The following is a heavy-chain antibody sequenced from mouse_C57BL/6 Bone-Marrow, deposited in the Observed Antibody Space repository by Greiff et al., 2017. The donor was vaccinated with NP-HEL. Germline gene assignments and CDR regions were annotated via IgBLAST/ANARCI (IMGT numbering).Heavy chain of an antibody. Sequence: EVQLQQSGAELVRPGASVKLSCTASGFNIKDDYMHWVKQRPEQGLEWIGWIDPENGDTEYASKFQGKATITADTSSNTAYLQLSSLTSEDTAVYYCTITTVVPYYFDYWGQGTTLTVSS. V-gene: IGHV14-4*01. D-gene: IGHD1-1*01. CDR3: TITTVVPYYFDY. CDR2: IDPENGDT. CDR1: GFNIKDDY. J-gene: IGHJ2*01.